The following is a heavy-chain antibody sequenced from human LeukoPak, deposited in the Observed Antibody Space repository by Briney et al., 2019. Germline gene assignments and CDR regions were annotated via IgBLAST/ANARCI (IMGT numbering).Heavy chain of an antibody. J-gene: IGHJ6*02. D-gene: IGHD3-10*01. Sequence: GGSLRLSCAASGFTFSSYSMNWVRQAPGKGLEWVSSISSSSSYIYYADSVKGRFTISRDNSKNTLYLQMNSLRAEDTAVYYCARAYGSGSYSGYYYYGMDVWGQGTTVTVSS. CDR1: GFTFSSYS. V-gene: IGHV3-21*01. CDR3: ARAYGSGSYSGYYYYGMDV. CDR2: ISSSSSYI.